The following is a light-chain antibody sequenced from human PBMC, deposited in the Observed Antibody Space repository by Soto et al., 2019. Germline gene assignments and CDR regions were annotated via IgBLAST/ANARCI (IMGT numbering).Light chain of an antibody. CDR1: SXDVGGYNY. CDR3: SSYTSSSTVYV. J-gene: IGLJ1*01. V-gene: IGLV2-14*01. Sequence: QSALTQPASVSGSPGQSITISCTGTSXDVGGYNYVSWYQQHLGKAPKLMIYEVSNRPSGVSNRFSGSKSGNTASLTISGLQAEDEADYYCSSYTSSSTVYVFGTGTKVTV. CDR2: EVS.